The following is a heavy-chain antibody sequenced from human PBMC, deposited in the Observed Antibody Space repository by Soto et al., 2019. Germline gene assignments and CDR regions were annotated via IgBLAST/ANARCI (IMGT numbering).Heavy chain of an antibody. V-gene: IGHV4-59*01. D-gene: IGHD3-10*01. CDR2: VYYLGST. CDR1: GGSMSEYF. J-gene: IGHJ4*02. CDR3: ARDGYDGSGSPYPAY. Sequence: PSETLSLTCTVSGGSMSEYFWSWIRQSPGKGLEWIGYVYYLGSTDYNPSLKSRVTISVDTSKRQFSLKLSSVTVADTAVYYCARDGYDGSGSPYPAYWGPGVQGTVSS.